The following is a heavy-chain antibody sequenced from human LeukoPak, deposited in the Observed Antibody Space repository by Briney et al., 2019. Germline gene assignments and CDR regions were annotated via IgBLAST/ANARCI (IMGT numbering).Heavy chain of an antibody. D-gene: IGHD6-6*01. CDR2: ISSGSSYT. V-gene: IGHV3-11*06. CDR3: ARARGSIPSSSFDY. J-gene: IGHJ4*02. CDR1: GFTFSDYY. Sequence: GGSLRLSCAASGFTFSDYYMTWIRQAPGKGLEWVSYISSGSSYTDYADSVKGRFTISRDNAKNSLDLQMNILRAEDTPLYYCARARGSIPSSSFDYWGQGALVTVSS.